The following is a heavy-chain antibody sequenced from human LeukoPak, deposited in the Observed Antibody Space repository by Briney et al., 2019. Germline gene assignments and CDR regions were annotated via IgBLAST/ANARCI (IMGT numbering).Heavy chain of an antibody. Sequence: PSETLSLTCTVSGGSISSYYWSWIRQPPGKGLEWIGYIYYSGSTNYNPSLKSRVTISVDTSKNQFSLRLSSVTAADTAVYYCARTAFGGTFPDYYYYMGVWGKGTTVTVSS. J-gene: IGHJ6*03. CDR1: GGSISSYY. CDR2: IYYSGST. D-gene: IGHD1-26*01. V-gene: IGHV4-59*08. CDR3: ARTAFGGTFPDYYYYMGV.